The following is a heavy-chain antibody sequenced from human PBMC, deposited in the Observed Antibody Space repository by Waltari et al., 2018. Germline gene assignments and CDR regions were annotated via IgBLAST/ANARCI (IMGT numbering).Heavy chain of an antibody. CDR3: ARAASGGDSVFDI. D-gene: IGHD1-26*01. V-gene: IGHV4-59*01. CDR1: GGSISSYY. Sequence: QVQLQESGPGLVKPSETLSLTCTVPGGSISSYYWSWIRQPPGKGLEGIGYINYSGSTNSNPSLKSRVTRSVDTSKNQFSLKLSSVTAADTAVYYCARAASGGDSVFDIWGQGTMVTVSS. J-gene: IGHJ3*02. CDR2: INYSGST.